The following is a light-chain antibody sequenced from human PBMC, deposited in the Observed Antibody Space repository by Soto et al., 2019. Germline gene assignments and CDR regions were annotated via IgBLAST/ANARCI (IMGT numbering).Light chain of an antibody. CDR3: QQNQDIPPT. V-gene: IGKV1-39*01. Sequence: DIQMTQSPSSLSASVGDRVTVTCRASQSIDTYLNWYQQRPGQAPKLLIHVASTLQSGVPSRFSGSGSGTYFTLTISSLQPEDFATYYCQQNQDIPPTFGQGTRVERK. J-gene: IGKJ1*01. CDR2: VAS. CDR1: QSIDTY.